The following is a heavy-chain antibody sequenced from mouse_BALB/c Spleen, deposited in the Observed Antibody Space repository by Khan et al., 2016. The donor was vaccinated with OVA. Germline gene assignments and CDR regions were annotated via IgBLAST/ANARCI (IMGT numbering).Heavy chain of an antibody. CDR1: GFTFSTYG. D-gene: IGHD1-1*02. V-gene: IGHV5-6*01. Sequence: EAELVESGGDLVKTGGSLKLSCAASGFTFSTYGMSWVRQTPDKRLEWVATISSGGHYTYYIDSVKGRFTISRDNAKNILYLQMTSLRSEDTAMYYCARLAYYYNSEGFAYWGQGTLVTVSA. CDR2: ISSGGHYT. CDR3: ARLAYYYNSEGFAY. J-gene: IGHJ3*01.